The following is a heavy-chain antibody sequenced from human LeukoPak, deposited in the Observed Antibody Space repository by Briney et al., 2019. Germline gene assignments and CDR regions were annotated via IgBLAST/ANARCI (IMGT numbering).Heavy chain of an antibody. Sequence: ASVKASCKASGYTFTSYYMHWVRQAPGQGLEWMGIINPSGGSTSYAQKFQGRVTMTRDTSTSTVYMELSSLRSEDTAVYYCARDGDSSGYYSGGSDYWGQGTLVTVSS. CDR2: INPSGGST. CDR3: ARDGDSSGYYSGGSDY. D-gene: IGHD3-22*01. CDR1: GYTFTSYY. V-gene: IGHV1-46*01. J-gene: IGHJ4*02.